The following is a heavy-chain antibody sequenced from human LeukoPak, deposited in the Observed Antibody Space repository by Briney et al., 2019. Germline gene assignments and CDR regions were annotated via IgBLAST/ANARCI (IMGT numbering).Heavy chain of an antibody. CDR2: IRYDGSNK. Sequence: GGSLRLSCAASGFTFSSYGMHWVRQAPGKGLEWVAYIRYDGSNKYYADSVKGRFTISRDNSKNTLYLQMNSLRAEDTAVYYCAKDISGSSWYVALGYWGQGTLLTVSS. J-gene: IGHJ4*02. CDR3: AKDISGSSWYVALGY. D-gene: IGHD6-13*01. V-gene: IGHV3-30*02. CDR1: GFTFSSYG.